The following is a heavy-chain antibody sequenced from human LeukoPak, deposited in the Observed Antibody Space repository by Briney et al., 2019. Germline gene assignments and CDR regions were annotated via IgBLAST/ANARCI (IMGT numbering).Heavy chain of an antibody. Sequence: SQTLSLTCTVPGGSISSGSYYWSWIRQPGGEGLEWIGRIYTRGSTNYNPSLKSRFTISVDTSKNQFSLKLSSVTAADTAVYYCARDKCSSTSCSSYDAFDIWGQGTMVTVSS. CDR2: IYTRGST. CDR3: ARDKCSSTSCSSYDAFDI. J-gene: IGHJ3*02. V-gene: IGHV4-61*02. D-gene: IGHD2-2*01. CDR1: GGSISSGSYY.